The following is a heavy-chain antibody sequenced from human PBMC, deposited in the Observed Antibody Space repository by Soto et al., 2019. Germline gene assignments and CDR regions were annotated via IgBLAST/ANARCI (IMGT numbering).Heavy chain of an antibody. V-gene: IGHV1-2*02. CDR1: GYTFNEYY. CDR2: INPNSGGT. Sequence: QVQLVQSGAEVKKPGASVKVSRKTSGYTFNEYYIHWMRQVPGQGPEWMGWINPNSGGTKYAKKFQGGITMTSDTSTSTGFMELRRLRSDDTAVYYCARRLGGGGDYFYGMDVWGQGTAVTVSS. CDR3: ARRLGGGGDYFYGMDV. J-gene: IGHJ6*02. D-gene: IGHD3-10*01.